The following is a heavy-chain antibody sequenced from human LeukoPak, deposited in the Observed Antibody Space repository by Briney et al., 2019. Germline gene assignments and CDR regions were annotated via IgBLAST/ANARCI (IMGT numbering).Heavy chain of an antibody. Sequence: PGGSLRLSCAASGFTFSSYCMSWVRQAPGKGLEWVANIKQDGSEKYYVDSVKGRFTISRDNAKNSLYLQMNSLRGEDTAVYYCARDLVGNWNVFDPWGQGTLVTVSS. J-gene: IGHJ5*02. CDR3: ARDLVGNWNVFDP. CDR1: GFTFSSYC. CDR2: IKQDGSEK. V-gene: IGHV3-7*01. D-gene: IGHD1-1*01.